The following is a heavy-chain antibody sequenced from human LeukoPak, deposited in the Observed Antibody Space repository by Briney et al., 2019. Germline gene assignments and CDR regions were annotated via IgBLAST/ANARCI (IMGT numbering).Heavy chain of an antibody. CDR1: GFTFSSYG. Sequence: PGGSLRLSCVASGFTFSSYGMHWVRQAPVKGLEWVAVISYDGSNKYYADSVKGRFTISRDNSKNTLYLQMNSLRAEDTAVYYCAKDWFLEYCVLTDYYLPSAFDCWGQGTLVTVSS. CDR2: ISYDGSNK. CDR3: AKDWFLEYCVLTDYYLPSAFDC. D-gene: IGHD3-3*01. V-gene: IGHV3-30*18. J-gene: IGHJ4*02.